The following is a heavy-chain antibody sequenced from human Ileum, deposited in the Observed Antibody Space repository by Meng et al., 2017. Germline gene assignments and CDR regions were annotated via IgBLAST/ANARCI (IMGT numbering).Heavy chain of an antibody. CDR3: ASHDFYSLDS. Sequence: QLQLEESVPGLVKPLGTLSLPCVVSGGCFSSDNWWSWVRQPPGKGLEWIGEISQSGSTNYNPSLKSRVTMSVDKSKNQVSLKLSSVTAADTAVYFCASHDFYSLDSWGQGTLVTVSS. CDR1: GGCFSSDNW. CDR2: ISQSGST. J-gene: IGHJ4*02. V-gene: IGHV4-4*02. D-gene: IGHD3/OR15-3a*01.